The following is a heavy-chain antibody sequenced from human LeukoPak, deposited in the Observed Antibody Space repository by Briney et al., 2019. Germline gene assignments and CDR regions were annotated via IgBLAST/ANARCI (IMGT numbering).Heavy chain of an antibody. CDR1: GFTFSSYE. CDR2: ISSSGSTI. V-gene: IGHV3-48*03. CDR3: ARVEEDAFDI. J-gene: IGHJ3*02. Sequence: GGSLRLSCAASGFTFSSYEMNWVRQAPGKGLGWVSYISSSGSTIYYADSVKGRFTISRDNAKNSLYLQMNSLRAEDTAVYYCARVEEDAFDIWGQGTMVTVSS.